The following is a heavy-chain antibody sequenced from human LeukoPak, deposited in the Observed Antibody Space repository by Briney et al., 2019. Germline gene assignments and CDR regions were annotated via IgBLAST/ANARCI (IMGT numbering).Heavy chain of an antibody. CDR1: GGPISSYY. V-gene: IGHV4-59*01. CDR3: ESLNWDRGYFDL. Sequence: SETLSLTCIFSGGPISSYYWSWIRQPPGKGLEWIGYIYYSGHTIYNPSLKRRVTISVDTSKHHLPLEQYPVTAAHTGVFLCESLNWDRGYFDLWGRGTLVTVSS. J-gene: IGHJ2*01. D-gene: IGHD7-27*01. CDR2: IYYSGHT.